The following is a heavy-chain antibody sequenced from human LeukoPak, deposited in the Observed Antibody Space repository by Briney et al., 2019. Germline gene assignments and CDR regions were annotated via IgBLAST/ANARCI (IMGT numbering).Heavy chain of an antibody. CDR2: IKKNGHEK. V-gene: IGHV3-7*01. CDR1: GFSFSTYN. Sequence: GGSLRLSCAASGFSFSTYNMSWVRQAPGKGLEWVANIKKNGHEKNYADSVKGRFTISRDNAKNSLYLQMNSLRAEDTAVYRCAKDPGHCPSPPCYVFYWGQGVQVTVSS. CDR3: AKDPGHCPSPPCYVFY. D-gene: IGHD2-2*01. J-gene: IGHJ4*02.